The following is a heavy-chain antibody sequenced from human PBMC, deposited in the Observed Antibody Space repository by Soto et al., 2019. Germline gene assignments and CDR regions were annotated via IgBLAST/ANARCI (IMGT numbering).Heavy chain of an antibody. V-gene: IGHV3-74*01. D-gene: IGHD1-26*01. Sequence: GGSLRLSCVASGFTFDYYWMHWVRQAPGEGLMWVSRLQTDGSHPDYADSVKGRFTISRDNAKNTLYLQMNNLRAEDTAVYYCAREPLSGALDYWGQGTLVTVSS. CDR2: LQTDGSHP. CDR3: AREPLSGALDY. J-gene: IGHJ4*02. CDR1: GFTFDYYW.